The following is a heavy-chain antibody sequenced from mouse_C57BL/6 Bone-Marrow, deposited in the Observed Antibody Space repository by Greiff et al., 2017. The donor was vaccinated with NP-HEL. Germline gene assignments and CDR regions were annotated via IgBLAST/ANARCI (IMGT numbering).Heavy chain of an antibody. CDR2: ILPGSGST. V-gene: IGHV1-9*01. D-gene: IGHD2-14*01. J-gene: IGHJ3*01. Sequence: QVQLQQSGAELMKPGASVKLSCKATGYTFTGYWIEWVKQRPGHGLEWIGEILPGSGSTNYNAKFKGKATFTADTSSNTAYMQLSSLTTEDSASYYCARKRVRDWFAYWGQGTLVTVSA. CDR3: ARKRVRDWFAY. CDR1: GYTFTGYW.